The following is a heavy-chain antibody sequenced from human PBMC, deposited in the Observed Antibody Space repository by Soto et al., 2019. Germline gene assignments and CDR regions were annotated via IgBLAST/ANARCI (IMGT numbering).Heavy chain of an antibody. CDR3: ARAWGGVPDY. CDR2: IIHGGTT. D-gene: IGHD3-16*01. CDR1: GGSFSGYY. Sequence: QVQLQQWGAGLLKPSETLSLTCAVYGGSFSGYYWSWIRQPPGKGLEWIGAIIHGGTTNYNPSLKSRVTISVDTSKNQFSLKLTSVTAADTAVYYCARAWGGVPDYWGQGTLVTVSS. V-gene: IGHV4-34*12. J-gene: IGHJ4*02.